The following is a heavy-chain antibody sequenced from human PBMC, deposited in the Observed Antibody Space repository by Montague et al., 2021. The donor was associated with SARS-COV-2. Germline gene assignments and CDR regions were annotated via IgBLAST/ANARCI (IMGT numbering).Heavy chain of an antibody. Sequence: SLRLSCAASGFTVSSNYMSWVRQAPGKGLEWVSVIYSGGSTYYADSVEGRFTISRDNSKNTLYLQMNSLRAEDTAVYYCARDRHWTNTYYDILTGYQYYYYGMDVWGQGTTVTVSS. D-gene: IGHD3-9*01. CDR1: GFTVSSNY. CDR2: IYSGGST. J-gene: IGHJ6*02. CDR3: ARDRHWTNTYYDILTGYQYYYYGMDV. V-gene: IGHV3-66*01.